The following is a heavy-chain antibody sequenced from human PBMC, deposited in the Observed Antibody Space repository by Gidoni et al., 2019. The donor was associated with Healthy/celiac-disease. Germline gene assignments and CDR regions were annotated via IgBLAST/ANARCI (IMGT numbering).Heavy chain of an antibody. D-gene: IGHD3-10*01. CDR2: IYYSGST. V-gene: IGHV4-59*01. J-gene: IGHJ5*02. Sequence: QVQLQESGPGLVKPSETLSLTCTVSGGSISSYYWSWIRQPPGKGLEWIGYIYYSGSTNYNPSLKSRVTISVDTSKNQFSLKLSSVTAADTAVYYCARDLSIRGDNWFDPWGQGTLVTVSS. CDR3: ARDLSIRGDNWFDP. CDR1: GGSISSYY.